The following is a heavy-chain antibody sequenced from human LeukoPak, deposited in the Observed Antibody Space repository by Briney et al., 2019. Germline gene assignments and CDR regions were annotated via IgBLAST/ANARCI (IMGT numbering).Heavy chain of an antibody. Sequence: HPGGSLRLSCAASGFTFSSYAMSWVRQAPGKGLEWVSAISGSGGSTYYADSVKGRFTISRDNSKNTLYLQMNSLRAEDTAVYYCAKALNPDYGDYSIVDYFDYWGQGTLVTVSS. D-gene: IGHD4-17*01. CDR3: AKALNPDYGDYSIVDYFDY. V-gene: IGHV3-23*01. CDR2: ISGSGGST. CDR1: GFTFSSYA. J-gene: IGHJ4*02.